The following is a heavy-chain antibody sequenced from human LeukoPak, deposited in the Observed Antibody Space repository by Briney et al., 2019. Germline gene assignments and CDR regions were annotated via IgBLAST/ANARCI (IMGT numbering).Heavy chain of an antibody. CDR3: ARLNTIFGVVTRDY. D-gene: IGHD3-3*01. Sequence: ASVKVSCKASGYTFTSYGISWVRQAPGQGLEWMGWISAYNGNTNYAQKLQGRVTMTTDTSTSTAYMELRSLRSDDTAVYYCARLNTIFGVVTRDYWGQGTLVTVSS. CDR2: ISAYNGNT. V-gene: IGHV1-18*01. J-gene: IGHJ4*02. CDR1: GYTFTSYG.